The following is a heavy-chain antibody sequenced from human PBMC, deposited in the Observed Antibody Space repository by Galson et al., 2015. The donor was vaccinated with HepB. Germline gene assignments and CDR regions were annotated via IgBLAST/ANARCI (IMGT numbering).Heavy chain of an antibody. J-gene: IGHJ4*02. V-gene: IGHV3-66*01. CDR1: GFTVSSNY. D-gene: IGHD6-13*01. CDR2: IYSGGST. CDR3: AKESYSSSWYWTDFDY. Sequence: SLRLSCAASGFTVSSNYMSWVRQAPGKGLEWVSVIYSGGSTYYADSVKGRFTISRDNSKNTLYLQMNSLRAEDTAVYYCAKESYSSSWYWTDFDYWGQGTLVTVSS.